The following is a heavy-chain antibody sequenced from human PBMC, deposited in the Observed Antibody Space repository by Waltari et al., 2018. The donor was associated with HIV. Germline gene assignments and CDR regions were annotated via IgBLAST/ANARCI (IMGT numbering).Heavy chain of an antibody. CDR3: ARVATTETSQFYGMDV. V-gene: IGHV1-18*01. CDR1: AYTFTGYG. D-gene: IGHD2-2*01. Sequence: VQLVQSGTEVKKPGASVKVSCKASAYTFTGYGIIWVRQAPGPGLEWMGWVNTYNGNTNYAQKCQGRVSMTTDTSTSTAYMELRSLRSDDTAIYFCARVATTETSQFYGMDVWGQGTTVTVSS. J-gene: IGHJ6*02. CDR2: VNTYNGNT.